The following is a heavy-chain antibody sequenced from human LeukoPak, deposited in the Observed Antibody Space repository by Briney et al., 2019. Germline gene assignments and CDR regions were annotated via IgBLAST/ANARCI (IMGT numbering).Heavy chain of an antibody. CDR1: GFTFSSYA. CDR3: ARKWQQLVPAFDY. J-gene: IGHJ4*02. V-gene: IGHV3-23*01. Sequence: PGGSLRLSCAASGFTFSSYAMSWVRQAPGKGLEWVSAITGGGGSTSYADSVKGRFTISRDNSKNTLYLQMNSLRAEDTAVYYCARKWQQLVPAFDYWGQGTLVTVSS. D-gene: IGHD6-13*01. CDR2: ITGGGGST.